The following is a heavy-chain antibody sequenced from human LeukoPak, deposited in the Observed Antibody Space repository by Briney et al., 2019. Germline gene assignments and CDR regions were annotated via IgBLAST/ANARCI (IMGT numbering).Heavy chain of an antibody. CDR2: IYHSGST. Sequence: SETLSLTCTVSGYSISSGYYWGWIRQPPGKGLEWIGSIYHSGSTYYNPSLKSRVTISVDTSKNQFSLKLSSVTAADTAVYYCARGICGMLGYWGQGTLVTVSS. V-gene: IGHV4-38-2*02. CDR1: GYSISSGYY. CDR3: ARGICGMLGY. J-gene: IGHJ4*02. D-gene: IGHD2-8*01.